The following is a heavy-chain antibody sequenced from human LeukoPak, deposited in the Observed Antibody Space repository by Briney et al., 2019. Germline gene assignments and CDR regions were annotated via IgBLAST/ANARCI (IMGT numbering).Heavy chain of an antibody. CDR2: INRDGSST. Sequence: GGSLRLSCAASGFTFSTYWMHWVPQAPGKGLVWVSRINRDGSSTNYADSVKGRFTISRDNAKNTLYLQMNSLRAEDTALYYCASDLDPSPFDYWGQGTLVTVSS. J-gene: IGHJ4*02. CDR1: GFTFSTYW. CDR3: ASDLDPSPFDY. V-gene: IGHV3-74*01.